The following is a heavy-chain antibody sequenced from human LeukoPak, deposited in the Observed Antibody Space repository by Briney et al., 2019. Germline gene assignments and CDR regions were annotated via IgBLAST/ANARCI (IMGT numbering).Heavy chain of an antibody. CDR2: IWYDGSDQ. D-gene: IGHD7-27*01. Sequence: GGSLRLSCAASRFTFKNYGMHWVRQAPGKGLEWVAVIWYDGSDQRLIDSVKGRFTVSRDNSKNTLWLQMNSLRAEDTAVYYCARDRNWASQSWYLDLWGRGTLVTDSS. V-gene: IGHV3-33*01. J-gene: IGHJ2*01. CDR3: ARDRNWASQSWYLDL. CDR1: RFTFKNYG.